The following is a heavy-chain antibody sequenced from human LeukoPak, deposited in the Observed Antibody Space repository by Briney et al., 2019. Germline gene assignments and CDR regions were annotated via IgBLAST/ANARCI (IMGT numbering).Heavy chain of an antibody. J-gene: IGHJ4*02. D-gene: IGHD5-18*01. CDR1: GFTFNTYTM. V-gene: IGHV4-4*02. Sequence: GSLRLSCAASGFTFNTYTMNWVRQAPGKGLEWIGEVYHSGSTNYNPSLKSRVTISVDKSKNQFSLKLSSVTAADTAVYYCARVVDTAMVYFDYWGQGTLVTVSS. CDR2: VYHSGST. CDR3: ARVVDTAMVYFDY.